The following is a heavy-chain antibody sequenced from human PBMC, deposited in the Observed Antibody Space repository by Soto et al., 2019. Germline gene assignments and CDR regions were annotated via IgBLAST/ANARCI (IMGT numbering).Heavy chain of an antibody. J-gene: IGHJ4*02. Sequence: EEQLVESGGGLVQPGGSLRLSCAASGFTFSSYWMHWVRQAPGKGLXXXXXXXXGXSITAYADSVKGRFTISRDNAKNTLYLQMNSLRGDDTAVYYCARVPTGKYGVWNYWGQGTLVTVSS. CDR3: ARVPTGKYGVWNY. D-gene: IGHD2-8*01. CDR2: XXXGXSIT. V-gene: IGHV3-74*01. CDR1: GFTFSSYW.